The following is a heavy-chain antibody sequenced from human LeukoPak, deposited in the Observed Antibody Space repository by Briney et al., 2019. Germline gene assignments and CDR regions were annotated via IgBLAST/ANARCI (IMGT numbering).Heavy chain of an antibody. CDR1: GGSISSSSYY. V-gene: IGHV4-39*07. J-gene: IGHJ4*02. D-gene: IGHD3-10*01. CDR3: AREADYYGSGSYHYYFDY. Sequence: SETLSLTCTVSGGSISSSSYYWGWIRQPPGKGLEWIGSICYSGSTYYNPSLKSRVTISVDTSKNQFSLKLSSVTAADTAVYYCAREADYYGSGSYHYYFDYWGQGTLVTVSS. CDR2: ICYSGST.